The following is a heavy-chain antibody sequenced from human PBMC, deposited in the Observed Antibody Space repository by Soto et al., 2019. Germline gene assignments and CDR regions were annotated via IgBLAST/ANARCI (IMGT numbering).Heavy chain of an antibody. V-gene: IGHV5-51*01. Sequence: GESLKISCKGSGYSFTSYWIGWVRQMPGKGLEWMGIIYPGDSDTRYSPSFQGQVTISADKSNSTAYLQWSSLKASDTAMYYCARSYYYDSSGYSNWFDPWGQGTLVTVSS. J-gene: IGHJ5*02. D-gene: IGHD3-22*01. CDR2: IYPGDSDT. CDR1: GYSFTSYW. CDR3: ARSYYYDSSGYSNWFDP.